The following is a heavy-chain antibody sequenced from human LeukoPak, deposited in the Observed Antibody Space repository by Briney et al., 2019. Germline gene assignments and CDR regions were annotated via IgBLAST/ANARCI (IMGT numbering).Heavy chain of an antibody. Sequence: PGGSLRLSCAASGFTFSSYGMHWVRQAPGKGLEWVAVIWYDGSNKYYADSVKGRFTISRDNSKKTLHLQMNSLRAEDTAVYYCARDGIGYGDYSFYYYYYSMDVWGQGTTVTVSS. D-gene: IGHD4-17*01. CDR1: GFTFSSYG. CDR2: IWYDGSNK. J-gene: IGHJ6*02. CDR3: ARDGIGYGDYSFYYYYYSMDV. V-gene: IGHV3-33*01.